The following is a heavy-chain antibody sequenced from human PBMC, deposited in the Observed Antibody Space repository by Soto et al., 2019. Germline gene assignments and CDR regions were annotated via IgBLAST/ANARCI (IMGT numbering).Heavy chain of an antibody. Sequence: PGESLKISCKGSGYSFTSYWIGWVRQMPGKGLEWMGIIYPGDSDTRYSPSFQGQVTISADKSISTAYLQWSSLKASDTAMYYCARHVRYYDSSGYPLYYYYGMDVWGQGTTVTVSS. CDR3: ARHVRYYDSSGYPLYYYYGMDV. D-gene: IGHD3-22*01. CDR2: IYPGDSDT. V-gene: IGHV5-51*01. CDR1: GYSFTSYW. J-gene: IGHJ6*02.